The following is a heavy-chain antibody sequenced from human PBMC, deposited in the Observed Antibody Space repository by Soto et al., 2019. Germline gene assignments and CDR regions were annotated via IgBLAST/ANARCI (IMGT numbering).Heavy chain of an antibody. D-gene: IGHD1-20*01. J-gene: IGHJ4*02. Sequence: EVQLLESGGGLVQPGGSLKLSCAASGFTFNNHAMTWVRQAPGKGLEWVSAMSGGVSTYYADSVKGRFTISRDNSKNALSLKMNNVRLGDTAVYYCARDYNGNRNFDYWGQGTLVTVSS. V-gene: IGHV3-23*01. CDR2: MSGGVST. CDR1: GFTFNNHA. CDR3: ARDYNGNRNFDY.